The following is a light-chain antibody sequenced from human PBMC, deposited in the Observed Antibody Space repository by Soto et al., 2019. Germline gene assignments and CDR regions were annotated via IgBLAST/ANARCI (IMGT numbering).Light chain of an antibody. J-gene: IGLJ1*01. CDR1: SSDVGGSNF. CDR2: DVA. V-gene: IGLV2-14*03. Sequence: QSVLTHPASVSDSPGQSITISCTGTSSDVGGSNFVSWYQQHPGKPPKLIIYDVANRPSGVSNRFSGSKSGSTASLIISRLQTEEEADYYCVSYTSSTTYVFGTGTKLTVL. CDR3: VSYTSSTTYV.